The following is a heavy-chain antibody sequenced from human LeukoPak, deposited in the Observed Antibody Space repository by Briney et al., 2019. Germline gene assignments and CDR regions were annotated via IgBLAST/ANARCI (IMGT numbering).Heavy chain of an antibody. J-gene: IGHJ6*02. CDR3: ARERSVPAAILPGSDYGMDV. CDR1: GGSISSGDYY. D-gene: IGHD2-2*02. CDR2: IYYSGST. V-gene: IGHV4-30-4*01. Sequence: PSETLSLTCTVSGGSISSGDYYWSWIRQPPGTGLGWIGYIYYSGSTYYNPSLKSRVTISVDTSKNQFSLKLSSVTAADTAVYYCARERSVPAAILPGSDYGMDVWGQGTTVTVSS.